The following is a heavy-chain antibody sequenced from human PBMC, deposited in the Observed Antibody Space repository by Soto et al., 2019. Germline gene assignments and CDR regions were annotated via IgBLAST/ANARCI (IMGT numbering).Heavy chain of an antibody. Sequence: QVQLQESGLGLVKPSQTLSLTCTVSGDSVSGGYYWSWVRQRPRKGLEWIGYVSPIGTPYYSPSLNSRVSISIDTSKNQLSLEVRSVTAADTAVYYCARDRGSYGMDVWGQGTTVTVSS. V-gene: IGHV4-31*03. CDR2: VSPIGTP. CDR1: GDSVSGGYY. J-gene: IGHJ6*02. CDR3: ARDRGSYGMDV.